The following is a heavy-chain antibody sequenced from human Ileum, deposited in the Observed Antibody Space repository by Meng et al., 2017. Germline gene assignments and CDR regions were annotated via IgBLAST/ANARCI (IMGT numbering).Heavy chain of an antibody. V-gene: IGHV6-1*01. Sequence: QVQLQQSGPGLVKPSQTLSLTWTISGDSVSSNSAACNWIRQSPSRGLEWLGRTYYRSKWYNDYAVSVKSRITINPDTSKHQFSLQLNSVTPEDTAVYYCAKDGTSGSYLGLYYWGQGTLVTVSS. J-gene: IGHJ4*02. CDR3: AKDGTSGSYLGLYY. CDR2: TYYRSKWYN. D-gene: IGHD1-26*01. CDR1: GDSVSSNSAA.